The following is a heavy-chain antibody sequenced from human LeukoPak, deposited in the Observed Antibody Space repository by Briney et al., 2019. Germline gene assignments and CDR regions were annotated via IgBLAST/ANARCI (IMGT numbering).Heavy chain of an antibody. CDR3: ARRLDYYYSMDV. J-gene: IGHJ6*02. D-gene: IGHD4-11*01. Sequence: PSETLSLTCTVSGGSISSYYWSWIRQPPGKGLEWIGYIYYSGSTNYNPSLKSRVTISVDTSKNQFSLKLSSVTAADTAVYYCARRLDYYYSMDVWGQGTTVTVSS. CDR2: IYYSGST. CDR1: GGSISSYY. V-gene: IGHV4-59*01.